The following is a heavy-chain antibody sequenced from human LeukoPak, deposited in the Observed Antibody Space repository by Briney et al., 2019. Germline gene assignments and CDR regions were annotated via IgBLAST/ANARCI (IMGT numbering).Heavy chain of an antibody. Sequence: SETLSLTCAVYGGSFSGYYWSWIRQPPGKGLEWIGEINHSGSTNYNPSLKSRVTISVDTSKNQFSLKLSSVTAADTAVYYCARGGLRYYYYGMDVWGQGTTVTVSS. CDR1: GGSFSGYY. CDR3: ARGGLRYYYYGMDV. D-gene: IGHD5-12*01. J-gene: IGHJ6*02. V-gene: IGHV4-34*01. CDR2: INHSGST.